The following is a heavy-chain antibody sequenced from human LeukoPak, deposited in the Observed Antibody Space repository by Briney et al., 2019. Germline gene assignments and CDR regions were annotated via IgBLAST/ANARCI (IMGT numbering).Heavy chain of an antibody. V-gene: IGHV3-48*02. CDR1: GFTFSSYS. CDR3: ARGTSPFDP. CDR2: VTSSSSTI. J-gene: IGHJ5*02. Sequence: PGGSLRLSCVASGFTFSSYSTNWVRQAPGKGPEWISYVTSSSSTIYYADSVKGRFTISRDNAKNSLYLQMNSLRDEDTALYYCARGTSPFDPWGRGTLVTVSS.